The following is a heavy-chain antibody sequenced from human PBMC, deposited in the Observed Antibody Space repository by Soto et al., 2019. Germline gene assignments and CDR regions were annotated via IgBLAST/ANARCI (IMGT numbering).Heavy chain of an antibody. CDR1: GGSISSGGYS. D-gene: IGHD2-2*01. V-gene: IGHV4-30-2*01. Sequence: SETLSLTCAVSGGSISSGGYSWSWIRQPPGKGLEWIGYIYHSGSTYYNPSLKSRVTISVDRSKNQFSLKLSSVTAADTAVYYCARVGGVEMAYYFDYWGQGTLVTVSS. J-gene: IGHJ4*02. CDR2: IYHSGST. CDR3: ARVGGVEMAYYFDY.